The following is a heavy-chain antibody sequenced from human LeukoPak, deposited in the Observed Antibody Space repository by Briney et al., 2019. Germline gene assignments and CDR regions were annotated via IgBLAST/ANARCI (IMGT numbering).Heavy chain of an antibody. CDR2: ISSSGSTI. J-gene: IGHJ4*02. Sequence: PGGSLRLSCTASGFTFSDYYMSWIRQAPGKGLEWVSYISSSGSTIYYADSVKGRFTISRDNAKNSLYLQMNSLRAEDTAVYYCARSNDLYYYGSGDQYYFDYWGQGTLVTVSS. V-gene: IGHV3-11*01. CDR3: ARSNDLYYYGSGDQYYFDY. D-gene: IGHD3-10*01. CDR1: GFTFSDYY.